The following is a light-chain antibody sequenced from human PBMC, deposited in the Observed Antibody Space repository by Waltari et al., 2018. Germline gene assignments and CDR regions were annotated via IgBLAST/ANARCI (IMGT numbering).Light chain of an antibody. J-gene: IGKJ2*01. CDR1: QSVSSN. Sequence: EIVMTQSPATLSVSPGERATLSCSASQSVSSNLAWYQQKPGQAPRLLIYGASTRATGIPARFSGSGSGTEFTLTISSLQSEDFAVYYCQQYNNWRPYTFGQGTKLEIK. V-gene: IGKV3-15*01. CDR3: QQYNNWRPYT. CDR2: GAS.